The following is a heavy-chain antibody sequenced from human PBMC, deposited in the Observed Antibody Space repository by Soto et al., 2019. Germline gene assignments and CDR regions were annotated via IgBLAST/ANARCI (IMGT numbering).Heavy chain of an antibody. CDR2: IIPIFGTP. D-gene: IGHD2-2*01. CDR1: GGTFSSYA. V-gene: IGHV1-69*13. CDR3: ARERSVGYCITTTCPKPXXYYAMDV. Sequence: GASVKVSCKASGGTFSSYAISWVRQAPGQGLEWMGGIIPIFGTPDYAQKFQGRVTITADESTRTASMELSSLRSDDTAVYYCARERSVGYCITTTCPKPXXYYAMDVWGQGTTVTVSS. J-gene: IGHJ6*02.